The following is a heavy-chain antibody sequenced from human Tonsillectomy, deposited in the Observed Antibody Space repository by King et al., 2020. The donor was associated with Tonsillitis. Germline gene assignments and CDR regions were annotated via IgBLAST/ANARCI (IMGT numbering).Heavy chain of an antibody. Sequence: VQLVESGGGLVKPGGSLRLSCAASGFTFSDAWMTWVRQAPGKGLEWVGRIKSKTDGGTTDYAAPVKGRFTVSRDDSKNTLYLQMNSLRTEDTAVYYCTPGRSGWFFDGGNAFDIWGQGTVVTVSS. J-gene: IGHJ3*02. CDR2: IKSKTDGGTT. CDR3: TPGRSGWFFDGGNAFDI. CDR1: GFTFSDAW. D-gene: IGHD2-15*01. V-gene: IGHV3-15*01.